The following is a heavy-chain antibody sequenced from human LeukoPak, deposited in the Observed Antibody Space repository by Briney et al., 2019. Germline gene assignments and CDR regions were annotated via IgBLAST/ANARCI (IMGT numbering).Heavy chain of an antibody. J-gene: IGHJ4*02. CDR1: GFTFSSYG. CDR2: IRYDGSNK. Sequence: PGGSLRLSCAASGFTFSSYGMRWVRQAPGKGLEWVAFIRYDGSNKYYADSVKGRFTISRDNSKNTLYLQMNRLSAEDTAVYYCAKHHLGYCSSTSCSGGSDYWGQGTLVTVSS. CDR3: AKHHLGYCSSTSCSGGSDY. V-gene: IGHV3-30*02. D-gene: IGHD2-2*01.